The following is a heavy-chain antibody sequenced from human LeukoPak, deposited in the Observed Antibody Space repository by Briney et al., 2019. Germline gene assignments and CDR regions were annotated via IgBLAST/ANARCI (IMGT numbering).Heavy chain of an antibody. Sequence: ASVKVSCKASGYTFTGYYMHWVRQAPGQGLEWMGWINPNSGGTNYAQKFQGRVTMTRNTSISTAYMELSSLRSEDTAVYYCARGGAYSSGSNDFDYWGQGTLVTVSS. J-gene: IGHJ4*02. CDR3: ARGGAYSSGSNDFDY. CDR1: GYTFTGYY. CDR2: INPNSGGT. D-gene: IGHD6-19*01. V-gene: IGHV1-2*02.